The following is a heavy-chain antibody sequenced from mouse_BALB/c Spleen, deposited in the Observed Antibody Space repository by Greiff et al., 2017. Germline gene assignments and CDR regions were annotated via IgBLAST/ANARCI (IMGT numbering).Heavy chain of an antibody. CDR2: ISNGGGST. D-gene: IGHD2-3*01. Sequence: EVQVVESGGGLVQPGGSLKLSCAASGFTFSSYTMSWVRQTPEKRLEWVAYISNGGGSTYYPDTVKGRFTISRDNAKNTLYLQMSSLKSEDTAMYYCARHGYYYYAMDYWGQGTSVTVSS. J-gene: IGHJ4*01. CDR1: GFTFSSYT. V-gene: IGHV5-12-2*01. CDR3: ARHGYYYYAMDY.